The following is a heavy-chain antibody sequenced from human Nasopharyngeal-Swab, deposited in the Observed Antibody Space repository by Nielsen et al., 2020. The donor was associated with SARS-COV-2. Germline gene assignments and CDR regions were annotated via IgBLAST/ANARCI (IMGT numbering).Heavy chain of an antibody. CDR3: ARSGYIYGLPVGYFGH. V-gene: IGHV4-4*07. D-gene: IGHD5-18*01. Sequence: SDPLSPPCTLPDSSSTSHHWSWIRQPPGKGLNWIGLILLSGRPNYNPPLKSRVTMSVDTSKSQFSLKLSSVIAADTAVYFCARSGYIYGLPVGYFGHWGQGILVTVSS. CDR1: DSSSTSHH. J-gene: IGHJ4*02. CDR2: ILLSGRP.